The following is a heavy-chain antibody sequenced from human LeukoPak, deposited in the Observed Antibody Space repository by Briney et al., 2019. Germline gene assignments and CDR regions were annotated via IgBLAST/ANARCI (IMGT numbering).Heavy chain of an antibody. CDR1: GGTFSSYA. Sequence: SVKVSCKASGGTFSSYAISWVRQAPGQGLEWMGRIIPIFGTANYAQKFQGRVTITTDESTSTAYMELSSLRSEDTAVYYCTTDPNYYDSSGYWPGYFDYWGQGTLVTVSS. CDR2: IIPIFGTA. J-gene: IGHJ4*02. V-gene: IGHV1-69*05. D-gene: IGHD3-22*01. CDR3: TTDPNYYDSSGYWPGYFDY.